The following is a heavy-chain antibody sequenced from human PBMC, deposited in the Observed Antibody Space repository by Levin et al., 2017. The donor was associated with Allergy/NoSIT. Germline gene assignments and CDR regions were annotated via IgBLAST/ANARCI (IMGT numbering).Heavy chain of an antibody. J-gene: IGHJ6*02. CDR2: MDTYSGNT. Sequence: ASVKVSCKASGYTFSSYGIGWVLQAPGQGLEWMGWMDTYSGNTHYVEELQGRVTMTKDTSTSTAYMELRSLKSDDTGIYYCARVGLYSSGWDPVPYYGMDVWGQGTTVTVSS. D-gene: IGHD6-19*01. V-gene: IGHV1-18*01. CDR1: GYTFSSYG. CDR3: ARVGLYSSGWDPVPYYGMDV.